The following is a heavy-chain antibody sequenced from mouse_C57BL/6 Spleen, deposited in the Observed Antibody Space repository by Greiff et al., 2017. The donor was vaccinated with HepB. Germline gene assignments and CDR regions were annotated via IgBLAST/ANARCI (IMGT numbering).Heavy chain of an antibody. CDR3: ARSGSNYVGYAMDY. Sequence: QVQLQQPGAELVMPGASVKLSCKASGYTFTSYWMHWVKQRPGQGLEWIGEIDPSDSYTNYNQKFKGKSTLTVDKSSSTAYMQLSSLTSEDSAVYYCARSGSNYVGYAMDYWGQGTSGTVSS. CDR1: GYTFTSYW. J-gene: IGHJ4*01. D-gene: IGHD2-5*01. CDR2: IDPSDSYT. V-gene: IGHV1-69*01.